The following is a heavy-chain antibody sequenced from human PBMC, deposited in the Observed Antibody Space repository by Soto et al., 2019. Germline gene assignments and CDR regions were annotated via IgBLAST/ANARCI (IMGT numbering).Heavy chain of an antibody. CDR2: IYSGGTT. Sequence: EVQLVESGGDLVQPGGSLRLSCAASGFTVSSNFMSWVRQAPGKGLEWVSVIYSGGTTYYADSVKGRFTISKHNSKNTLYLQMNSPRPEDTAVYYCARGAGYSSGWYDYWGQGTLVTVSS. CDR3: ARGAGYSSGWYDY. J-gene: IGHJ4*02. D-gene: IGHD6-19*01. V-gene: IGHV3-53*04. CDR1: GFTVSSNF.